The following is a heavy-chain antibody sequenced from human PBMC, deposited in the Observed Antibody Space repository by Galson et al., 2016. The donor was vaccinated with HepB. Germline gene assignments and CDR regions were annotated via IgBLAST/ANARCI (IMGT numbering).Heavy chain of an antibody. J-gene: IGHJ6*02. CDR3: ARDRDYYAMDV. CDR1: GFTFSSYG. V-gene: IGHV3-33*01. CDR2: IWYDGSNK. Sequence: SLRLSCAASGFTFSSYGMHWVRQAPGKGLEWVAFIWYDGSNKYYGDSVKGRFTISRDSSKNTLYLQMNSLRAEDTAVFCCARDRDYYAMDVWGQGTTVTVSS.